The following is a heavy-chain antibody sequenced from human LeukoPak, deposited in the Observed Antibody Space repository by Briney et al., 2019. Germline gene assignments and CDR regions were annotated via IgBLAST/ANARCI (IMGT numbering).Heavy chain of an antibody. V-gene: IGHV3-23*01. CDR2: ITLSGGST. CDR1: GFTFSSYD. Sequence: GGSLRLSCAASGFTFSSYDMSWVRQAPGKGLEWVPSITLSGGSTFYADSVKGRFTISRDNSKNTLYLQVNSLGVDDTAVYYCAKRGNPAVGHHYLDVWGKGTTVSVSS. CDR3: AKRGNPAVGHHYLDV. D-gene: IGHD2-2*01. J-gene: IGHJ6*03.